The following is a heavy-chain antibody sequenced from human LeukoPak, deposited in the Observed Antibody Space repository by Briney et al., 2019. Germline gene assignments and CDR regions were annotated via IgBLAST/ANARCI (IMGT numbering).Heavy chain of an antibody. CDR2: IYYSGST. V-gene: IGHV4-59*01. CDR3: ARAIAVAGLAWFDP. CDR1: GGSISSYY. D-gene: IGHD6-19*01. Sequence: PSETLPLTCTVSGGSISSYYWSWIRQPPGKGLEWIGYIYYSGSTNYNPSLKSRVTISVDTSKNQFSLKLSSVTAADTAVYYCARAIAVAGLAWFDPWGQGTLVTVSS. J-gene: IGHJ5*02.